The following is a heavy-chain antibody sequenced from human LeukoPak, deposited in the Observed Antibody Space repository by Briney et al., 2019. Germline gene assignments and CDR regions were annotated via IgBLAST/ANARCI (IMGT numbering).Heavy chain of an antibody. V-gene: IGHV4-4*07. D-gene: IGHD2-15*01. CDR1: GDSMRKYC. Sequence: PSETLSLTCTVSGDSMRKYCWSWIRQPAGKGLEWIGRIYASGDTKYNPSLKSRVAMSVDTSKNYFSLKLTSVTAADTAVYYCARHENVAPDYYYYGMDVWGQGTTVTVSS. CDR3: ARHENVAPDYYYYGMDV. CDR2: IYASGDT. J-gene: IGHJ6*02.